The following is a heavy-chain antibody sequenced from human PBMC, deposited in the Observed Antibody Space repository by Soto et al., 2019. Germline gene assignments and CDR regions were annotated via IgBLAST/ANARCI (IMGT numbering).Heavy chain of an antibody. D-gene: IGHD6-19*01. CDR3: IKSGCGTAGYPLDF. CDR1: GVAVSTSRKG. CDR2: IYMDDSN. V-gene: IGHV2-5*04. J-gene: IGHJ6*02. Sequence: FSGVAVSTSRKGVGWNRQPPGKALESLPIIYMDDSNQYTPSLKNRLTISKDSSKNQVVLKMTNMGPMDTGTYYCIKSGCGTAGYPLDFWGQGTTVTVSS.